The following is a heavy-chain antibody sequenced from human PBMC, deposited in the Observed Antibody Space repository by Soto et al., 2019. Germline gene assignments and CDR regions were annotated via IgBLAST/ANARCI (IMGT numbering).Heavy chain of an antibody. CDR3: GRGGSWAKVDS. D-gene: IGHD6-13*01. CDR1: GVTLKDSA. J-gene: IGHJ4*02. Sequence: SVKVSCKASGVTLKDSALSWVRQAPGQGLEWMGGIIPVFGPALYAQKFQGRVTITADESTNTAFLDVSSLRSEDTAVYYCGRGGSWAKVDSWGPGTLVTVS. V-gene: IGHV1-69*13. CDR2: IIPVFGPA.